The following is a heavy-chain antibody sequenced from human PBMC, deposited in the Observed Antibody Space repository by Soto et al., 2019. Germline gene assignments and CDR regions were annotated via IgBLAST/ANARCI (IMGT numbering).Heavy chain of an antibody. D-gene: IGHD6-19*01. J-gene: IGHJ5*02. CDR1: GGSISSSSYY. V-gene: IGHV4-39*07. CDR3: AAQRLYTSDWNDWFDP. CDR2: IYYSGST. Sequence: SETLSLTCTVSGGSISSSSYYWGWIRQPPGKGLEWIGSIYYSGSTYYNPSLKSRVTISVDTSKDQFSLRLNAVTAADTAVYYCAAQRLYTSDWNDWFDPWGQGTLVTVSS.